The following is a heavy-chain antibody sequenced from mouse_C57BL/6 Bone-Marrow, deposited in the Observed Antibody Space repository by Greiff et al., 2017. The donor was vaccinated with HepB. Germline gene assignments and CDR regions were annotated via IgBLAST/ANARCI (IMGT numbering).Heavy chain of an antibody. J-gene: IGHJ4*01. CDR3: ATGAELNYYAMDY. CDR2: IHPNSGST. D-gene: IGHD3-3*01. V-gene: IGHV1-64*01. CDR1: GYTFTSYW. Sequence: VQLQQPGAELVKPGASVKLSCKASGYTFTSYWMHWVKQRPGQGLEWIGMIHPNSGSTNYNEKFKSKATLTVDKSSSTAYMQLSSLTSEDSAVYYCATGAELNYYAMDYWGQGTSVTVSS.